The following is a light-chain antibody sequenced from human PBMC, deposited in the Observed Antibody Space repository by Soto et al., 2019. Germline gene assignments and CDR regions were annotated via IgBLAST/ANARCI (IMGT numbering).Light chain of an antibody. Sequence: VLTQSPATLSLSLGDTATLSCRASEGFGSFLAWYRQKPGQPPRLLIYDESYRTNGNPARFSGSGSATELPLTINRLEHEDFAVYYCQQRGYWPRTFGQRTTLEIK. V-gene: IGKV3-11*01. CDR1: EGFGSF. CDR2: DES. CDR3: QQRGYWPRT. J-gene: IGKJ2*01.